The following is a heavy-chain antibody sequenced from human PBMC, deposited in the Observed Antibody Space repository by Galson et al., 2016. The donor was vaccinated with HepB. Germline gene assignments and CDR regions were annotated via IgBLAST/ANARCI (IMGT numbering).Heavy chain of an antibody. CDR1: GDSINSPFHY. J-gene: IGHJ4*02. D-gene: IGHD1-7*01. CDR2: MSYSGST. V-gene: IGHV4-39*01. CDR3: VRHSANWNYEGFIAN. Sequence: SETLSLTCTVSGDSINSPFHYWGWIRQAPNKGLEWLGSMSYSGSTSDNPSLGSRFTMSIDTSKSHFSLRLTSVTAADTSVCYCVRHSANWNYEGFIANWGQGILVTVSS.